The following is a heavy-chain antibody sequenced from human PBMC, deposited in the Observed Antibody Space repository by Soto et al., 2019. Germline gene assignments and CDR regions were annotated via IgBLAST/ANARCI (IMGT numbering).Heavy chain of an antibody. CDR3: ARGVPYYYNSSGYPLNY. V-gene: IGHV1-69*06. CDR1: GGTFTNYA. CDR2: IIPLFATT. Sequence: QVQLVQSGAEVKKPGSSVKVSCKASGGTFTNYAINWVRQAPGHGLEWMGAIIPLFATTHYAQKFQGRVTITADKSTSKDYMDLSSMRSEDTAVYYCARGVPYYYNSSGYPLNYWGQGALVTVSS. J-gene: IGHJ4*02. D-gene: IGHD3-22*01.